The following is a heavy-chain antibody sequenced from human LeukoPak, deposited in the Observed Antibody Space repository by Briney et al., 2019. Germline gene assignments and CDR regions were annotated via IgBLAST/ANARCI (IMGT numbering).Heavy chain of an antibody. CDR3: ARRSGIAVAGAFDY. CDR2: ISGSGDST. J-gene: IGHJ4*02. Sequence: GGSLRLSCAASGFTFSNYAMRWVRQAPGKGLEWVSGISGSGDSTYYADYVKGRFTIYRDNSKNTLYLQMNSLRAEDTAVYYCARRSGIAVAGAFDYWGQGTLVTVSS. CDR1: GFTFSNYA. V-gene: IGHV3-23*01. D-gene: IGHD6-19*01.